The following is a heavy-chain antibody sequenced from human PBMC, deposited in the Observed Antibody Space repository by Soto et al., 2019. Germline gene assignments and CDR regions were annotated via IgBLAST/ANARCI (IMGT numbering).Heavy chain of an antibody. Sequence: GGSLRLSCAASGFTFSSYSMNWVRQAPGKGLEWVSSISSSSSYIYYADSVKGRFTISRDNAKNSLYLQMNSLRAEDTAVYYCARWYYYDSSGYSPLAHYGMDVWGQGTTVTVS. CDR2: ISSSSSYI. J-gene: IGHJ6*02. CDR3: ARWYYYDSSGYSPLAHYGMDV. CDR1: GFTFSSYS. V-gene: IGHV3-21*01. D-gene: IGHD3-22*01.